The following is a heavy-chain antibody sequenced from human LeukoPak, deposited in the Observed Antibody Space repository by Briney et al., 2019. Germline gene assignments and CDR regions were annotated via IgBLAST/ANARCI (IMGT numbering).Heavy chain of an antibody. J-gene: IGHJ4*02. CDR2: INPNSGGT. V-gene: IGHV1-2*02. D-gene: IGHD3/OR15-3a*01. CDR3: ARDPGVGWTYYFDY. Sequence: ASVKVSGKASGYTFTGYYMHCVRQAPGQGLEWMGWINPNSGGTNYAQKFQGRVTMTRDTSISTAYMELSRLRSDDTAVYYCARDPGVGWTYYFDYWGQGTLVTVSS. CDR1: GYTFTGYY.